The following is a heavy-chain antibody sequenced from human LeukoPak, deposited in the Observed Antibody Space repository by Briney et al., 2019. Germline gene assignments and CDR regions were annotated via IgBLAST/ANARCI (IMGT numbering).Heavy chain of an antibody. J-gene: IGHJ3*02. Sequence: SETLSLTCTVSGSSFNNAYFWDWIRQPPGKGLEWIGSIYYSGSTFYSPSLKSRVTISLDTSRNQFSLRLSSVTTADTAVYYCARSVRARAYDAFDILGQGTMVTVSS. V-gene: IGHV4-38-2*02. CDR1: GSSFNNAYF. D-gene: IGHD2-21*01. CDR3: ARSVRARAYDAFDI. CDR2: IYYSGST.